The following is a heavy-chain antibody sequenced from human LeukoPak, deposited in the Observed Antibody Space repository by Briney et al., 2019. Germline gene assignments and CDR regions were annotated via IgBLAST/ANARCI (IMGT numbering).Heavy chain of an antibody. V-gene: IGHV4-34*01. CDR1: GGSFSGYY. CDR3: AGGHDYGDY. Sequence: SETLSLTCAVYGGSFSGYYWSWIRQPPGKGLEWIGEINHSGSTNYNPSLKSRVTISVDTSKNQFSLKLSTVTAADTAVYYCAGGHDYGDYWGQGTLVTVSS. J-gene: IGHJ4*02. CDR2: INHSGST.